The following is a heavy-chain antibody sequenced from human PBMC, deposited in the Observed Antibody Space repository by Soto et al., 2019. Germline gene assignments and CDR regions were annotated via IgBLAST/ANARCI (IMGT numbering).Heavy chain of an antibody. V-gene: IGHV3-73*01. J-gene: IGHJ3*02. CDR2: IRSKANSYAT. Sequence: GGTLRLSCAASGFTFSGSAMHWVRQASGKGLEWVGRIRSKANSYATAYAASVKGRFTISRDDSKNTAYLQMNSLKTEDTAVYYCTRLHVGATWLTMGPIWGQGTMGTVSS. CDR1: GFTFSGSA. D-gene: IGHD1-26*01. CDR3: TRLHVGATWLTMGPI.